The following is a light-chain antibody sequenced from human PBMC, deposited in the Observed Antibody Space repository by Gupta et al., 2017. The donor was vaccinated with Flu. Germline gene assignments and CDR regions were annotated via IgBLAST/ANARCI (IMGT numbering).Light chain of an antibody. CDR3: SSHAGRRTWV. CDR2: DVT. J-gene: IGLJ1*01. Sequence: QSAPPPPRPVPGSPGKSVPISCTGTSNAVGSSNRVSWYQQRPGKAPKLILYDVTGRPAGVPDRFSGSKSGNTASLTIAGHEADEEADYYSSSHAGRRTWVFGTGTTVTVL. CDR1: SNAVGSSNR. V-gene: IGLV2-11*01.